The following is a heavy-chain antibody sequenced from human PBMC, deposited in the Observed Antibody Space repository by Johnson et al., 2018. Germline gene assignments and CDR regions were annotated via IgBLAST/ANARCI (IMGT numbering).Heavy chain of an antibody. CDR1: GFAFSSFA. V-gene: IGHV3-23*04. CDR3: AKNVFWFVDAVDM. Sequence: VQLVESGGGLVQPGGSLRLSCAASGFAFSSFAMSWVRQAPGKGLEWVSSISGSAESTYYADSVQGRFTISTDSSKKTLFLQLNSLRVEDTAVYYCAKNVFWFVDAVDMWGQGSMVTVSS. D-gene: IGHD3-3*01. J-gene: IGHJ3*02. CDR2: ISGSAEST.